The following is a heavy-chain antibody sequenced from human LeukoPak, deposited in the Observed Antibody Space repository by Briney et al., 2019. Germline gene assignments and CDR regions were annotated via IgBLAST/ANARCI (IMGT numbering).Heavy chain of an antibody. D-gene: IGHD2-2*01. V-gene: IGHV3-33*06. J-gene: IGHJ4*02. CDR1: GFAFSSHG. CDR2: IWYDGSEK. CDR3: GKDLGSSARYLDRVDY. Sequence: GGSLRLSCGASGFAFSSHGMHWVRQAPGKGLEWLTIIWYDGSEKYYADSVKGRFTVSRDNSKNTLYLQMNSLRAEDTAVYYCGKDLGSSARYLDRVDYWGQGTLVTVSS.